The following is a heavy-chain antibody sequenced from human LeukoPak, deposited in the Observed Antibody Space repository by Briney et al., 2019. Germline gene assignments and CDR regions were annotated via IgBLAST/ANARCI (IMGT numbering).Heavy chain of an antibody. D-gene: IGHD4-17*01. Sequence: SETLSLTCNVSGGSIRGYYWSWIRQPPGKGLEWIGYIYSSGSTNYNPSLKSRVTISVDTSKNQFSLKLSSVTAADTAVYYCAREIYGDYSNYFDYWGQGTLVTVSS. CDR1: GGSIRGYY. CDR3: AREIYGDYSNYFDY. J-gene: IGHJ4*02. CDR2: IYSSGST. V-gene: IGHV4-59*01.